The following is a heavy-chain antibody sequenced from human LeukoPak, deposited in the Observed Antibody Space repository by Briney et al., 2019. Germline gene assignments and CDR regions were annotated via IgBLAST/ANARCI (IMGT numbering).Heavy chain of an antibody. Sequence: SETLSLTCAVYGGSLSGYYWSWIRQSPGKGLEWIGEINHGGSTHYNPSLKSRVTMSVDTSKNHFSLKLSSVTAADTAVYFCAREGRMSMGIEYWGQGTLVTVSS. V-gene: IGHV4-34*01. CDR1: GGSLSGYY. J-gene: IGHJ4*02. CDR3: AREGRMSMGIEY. CDR2: INHGGST. D-gene: IGHD4/OR15-4a*01.